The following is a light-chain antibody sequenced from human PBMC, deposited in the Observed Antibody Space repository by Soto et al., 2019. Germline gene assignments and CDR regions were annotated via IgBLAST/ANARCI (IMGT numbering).Light chain of an antibody. CDR3: QQCNSWPQWT. CDR1: QSVGTF. Sequence: EIVLTQSPATLSLSPGEIATLSCRASQSVGTFFAWYQQKPGQAPRLLIYDASNRATGIPARFSGSGSGTDFTLTISSLEPEDFAVYYCQQCNSWPQWTFGQGTKVEI. V-gene: IGKV3-11*01. J-gene: IGKJ1*01. CDR2: DAS.